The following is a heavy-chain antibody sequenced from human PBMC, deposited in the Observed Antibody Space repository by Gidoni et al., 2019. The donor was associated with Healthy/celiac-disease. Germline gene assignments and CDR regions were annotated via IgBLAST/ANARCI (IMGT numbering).Heavy chain of an antibody. V-gene: IGHV1-46*01. D-gene: IGHD6-19*01. CDR2: INPSGGST. CDR3: ARAGSVGWQWLVPSTGDYFDY. CDR1: GYTFTSYY. J-gene: IGHJ4*02. Sequence: QVQLVHSGAEVKKPGASVKASCKASGYTFTSYYMHWVRQAPGQGLEWMGIINPSGGSTSYAQKFQGRVTMTRDTSTSTVYMELSSLRSEDTAVYYCARAGSVGWQWLVPSTGDYFDYWGQGTLVTVSS.